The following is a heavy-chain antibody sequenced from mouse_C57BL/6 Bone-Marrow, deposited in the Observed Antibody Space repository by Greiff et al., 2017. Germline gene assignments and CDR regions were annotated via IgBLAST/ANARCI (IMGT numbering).Heavy chain of an antibody. CDR3: ANGRYFDV. CDR1: VYTFTSYG. CDR2: IYPRSGNT. D-gene: IGHD1-1*02. Sequence: VQLVESGAELARPGASVKLSCKASVYTFTSYGISWVKQRTGQGLEWIGEIYPRSGNTYYNEKFKGKATLTADKSSSTAYMELRSLTSEDSAVYFCANGRYFDVWGTGTTVTVSS. J-gene: IGHJ1*03. V-gene: IGHV1-81*01.